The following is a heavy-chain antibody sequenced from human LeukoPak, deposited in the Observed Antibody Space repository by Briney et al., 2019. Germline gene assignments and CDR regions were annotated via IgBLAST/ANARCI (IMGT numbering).Heavy chain of an antibody. Sequence: SVKVSCKASGGTFSSYAISWVRQAPGPGLEWMGGIIPIFGTANYAQKFQGRVTITADESTSTAYMELSSLRSEDTAVYYCASLSIAAAGPDYWGQGTLVTVSS. V-gene: IGHV1-69*13. J-gene: IGHJ4*02. CDR1: GGTFSSYA. CDR2: IIPIFGTA. D-gene: IGHD6-13*01. CDR3: ASLSIAAAGPDY.